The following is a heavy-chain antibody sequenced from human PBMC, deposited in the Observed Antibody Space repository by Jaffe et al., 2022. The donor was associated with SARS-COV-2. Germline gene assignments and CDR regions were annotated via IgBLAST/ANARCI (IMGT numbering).Heavy chain of an antibody. CDR2: FDPEDGET. V-gene: IGHV1-24*01. D-gene: IGHD1-26*01. CDR3: ATRTLAGGSYQQGDYAFDI. CDR1: GYTLTELS. Sequence: QVQLVQSGAEVKKPGASVKVSCKVSGYTLTELSMHWVRQAPGKGLEWMGGFDPEDGETIYAQKFQGRVTMTEDTSTDTAYMELSSLRSEDTAVYYCATRTLAGGSYQQGDYAFDIWGQGTMVTVSS. J-gene: IGHJ3*02.